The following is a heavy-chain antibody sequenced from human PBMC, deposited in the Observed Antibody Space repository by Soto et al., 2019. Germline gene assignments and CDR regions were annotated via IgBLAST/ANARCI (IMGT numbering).Heavy chain of an antibody. V-gene: IGHV3-23*01. CDR2: ISGSGGST. CDR1: GFTFSSYA. D-gene: IGHD1-26*01. J-gene: IGHJ4*02. CDR3: AKDREWELRFDY. Sequence: GGSLRLSCAASGFTFSSYAMSWARQAPGKGLEWVSAISGSGGSTYYADSVKGRFTISRDNSKNTLYLQMNSLRAEDTAVYYCAKDREWELRFDYWGQGTLVTVSS.